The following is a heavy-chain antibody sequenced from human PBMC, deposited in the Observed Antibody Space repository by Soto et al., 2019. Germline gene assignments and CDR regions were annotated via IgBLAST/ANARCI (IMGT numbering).Heavy chain of an antibody. CDR1: GFSFSEYS. D-gene: IGHD6-19*01. Sequence: GGSLRLSCAASGFSFSEYSMTWVRQAPGKGLQWVSAISGDTATTHYADSVKGRFTISRDNSRDTLYLHMNSLRVEDTAIYYCAKPLQQWLLQGSGVDVWGQGTTVTVSS. J-gene: IGHJ6*02. CDR3: AKPLQQWLLQGSGVDV. V-gene: IGHV3-23*01. CDR2: ISGDTATT.